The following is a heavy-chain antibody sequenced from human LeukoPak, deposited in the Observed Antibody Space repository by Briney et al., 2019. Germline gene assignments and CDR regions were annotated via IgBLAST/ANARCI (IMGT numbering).Heavy chain of an antibody. D-gene: IGHD2-21*02. CDR2: IKKDGGDK. CDR1: GFAFSDYW. CDR3: AKSGASRFCGGDCYYFDY. Sequence: GGSLRLSCAASGFAFSDYWMSWVRQAPGKGLEWVANIKKDGGDKYYVDSVKGRFTVSRDNAKNSLFLQMNSLRAEDTALYYCAKSGASRFCGGDCYYFDYWGQGTLVTVSS. V-gene: IGHV3-7*03. J-gene: IGHJ4*02.